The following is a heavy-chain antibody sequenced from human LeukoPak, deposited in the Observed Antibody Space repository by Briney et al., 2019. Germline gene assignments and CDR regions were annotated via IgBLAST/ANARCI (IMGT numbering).Heavy chain of an antibody. D-gene: IGHD3-10*01. V-gene: IGHV3-48*04. Sequence: GGSLRLSCAASGFTFSSYSMNWVRQAPGKGLEWVSYISSSSSTIYYADSVKGRFTISRDNAKKSLYLQMSSLRVEDTAVYHCAVPLWVGEQVRFDPWGQGTLVTVPS. CDR3: AVPLWVGEQVRFDP. CDR2: ISSSSSTI. J-gene: IGHJ5*02. CDR1: GFTFSSYS.